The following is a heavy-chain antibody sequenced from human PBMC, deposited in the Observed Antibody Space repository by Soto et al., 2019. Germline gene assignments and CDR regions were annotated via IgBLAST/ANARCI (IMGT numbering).Heavy chain of an antibody. J-gene: IGHJ6*02. CDR1: GGTFSTHA. CDR3: ARGYCSGGNCYSGMDV. V-gene: IGHV1-69*13. Sequence: SVKVSCKASGGTFSTHAIIWVRQAPGHGLEWMGGIIPISGTTYYTQKFQGRVTITADEPTSTAFMELSTLRSEDTAVFYCARGYCSGGNCYSGMDVWGQGTMVTVSS. CDR2: IIPISGTT. D-gene: IGHD2-15*01.